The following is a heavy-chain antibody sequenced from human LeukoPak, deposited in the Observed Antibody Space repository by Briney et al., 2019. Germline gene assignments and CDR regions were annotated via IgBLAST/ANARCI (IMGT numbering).Heavy chain of an antibody. CDR3: AQGFSSGWYPY. Sequence: GGSLRLSCAVSGFSVSSFGMSWVRQAPGKGLEWISAISLNGETTWYADSVKGRFTISRGNSKNTLYLQLTSLRAEDTAVHYCAQGFSSGWYPYWGQGSLVSVSS. J-gene: IGHJ4*02. CDR1: GFSVSSFG. D-gene: IGHD6-19*01. CDR2: ISLNGETT. V-gene: IGHV3-23*01.